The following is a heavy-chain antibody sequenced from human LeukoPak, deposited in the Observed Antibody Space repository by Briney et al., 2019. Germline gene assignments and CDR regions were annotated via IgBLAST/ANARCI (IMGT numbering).Heavy chain of an antibody. CDR2: IRYDGNNK. D-gene: IGHD1-26*01. J-gene: IGHJ4*02. CDR3: AKAAMVGPTILPPGNYYFDY. Sequence: GGSLRLSCAASGFTFSSYGMHWVRQAPGKGLEWVAFIRYDGNNKYYADSVKGRFTISRDNSKNTLYLQMNSLRAEDTAVYYCAKAAMVGPTILPPGNYYFDYWAQGTLVTVSS. V-gene: IGHV3-30*02. CDR1: GFTFSSYG.